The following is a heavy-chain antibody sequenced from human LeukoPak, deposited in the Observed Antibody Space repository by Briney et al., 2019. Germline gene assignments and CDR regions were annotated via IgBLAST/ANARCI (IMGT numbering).Heavy chain of an antibody. V-gene: IGHV1-18*04. CDR2: ISAYNGNT. Sequence: GASVKVSCTASGFTSTDYYMHWVRQAPGQGLEWMGWISAYNGNTNYAQKLQGRVTMTTDTSTSTAYMELRSLRSDDTAVYYCVRGGIWFGESPPDYWGQGTLVTVSS. CDR1: GFTSTDYY. CDR3: VRGGIWFGESPPDY. D-gene: IGHD3-10*01. J-gene: IGHJ4*02.